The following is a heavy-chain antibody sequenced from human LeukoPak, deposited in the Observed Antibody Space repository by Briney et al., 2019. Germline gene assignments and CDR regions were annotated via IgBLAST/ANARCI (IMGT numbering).Heavy chain of an antibody. V-gene: IGHV3-23*01. CDR1: GFTFSSYA. Sequence: PGGSLRLSCAASGFTFSSYAMSWVRQAPGKGLEWVSAISGSGGSTYYADSVKGRFTISRDNSKNTLYLQMNSLRAEDTAVYYCARYCSGGSCWPPYYYYMDVWGKGTTVTVSS. CDR3: ARYCSGGSCWPPYYYYMDV. CDR2: ISGSGGST. D-gene: IGHD2-15*01. J-gene: IGHJ6*03.